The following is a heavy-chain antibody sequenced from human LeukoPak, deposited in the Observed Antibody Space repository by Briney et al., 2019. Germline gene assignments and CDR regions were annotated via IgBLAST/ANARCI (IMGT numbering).Heavy chain of an antibody. J-gene: IGHJ4*02. CDR1: DYTFTNYG. D-gene: IGHD3-16*01. CDR3: ARDGYTFGGVKTRFDY. CDR2: ISAYNGDT. V-gene: IGHV1-18*01. Sequence: ASVKVSSKASDYTFTNYGISWVRQAPGQGLEWMGWISAYNGDTNYAQKFQGRVTITTDTSTSTAYMELRSLRSDDTAVYYCARDGYTFGGVKTRFDYWGQGTLVTVSS.